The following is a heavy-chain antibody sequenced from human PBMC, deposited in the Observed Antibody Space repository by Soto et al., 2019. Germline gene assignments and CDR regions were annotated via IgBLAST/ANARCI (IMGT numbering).Heavy chain of an antibody. Sequence: PSETLSLTCTVSGGSISSDDYYWSWIRQPPGKGLEWIGYIYYSGGTYYNPSLKSRVTISVDTSKNQFSLKLSSVTAADTAVYYCARMYSGSYYLWFDPWGQGTLVTVSS. CDR3: ARMYSGSYYLWFDP. J-gene: IGHJ5*02. CDR1: GGSISSDDYY. D-gene: IGHD1-26*01. V-gene: IGHV4-30-4*01. CDR2: IYYSGGT.